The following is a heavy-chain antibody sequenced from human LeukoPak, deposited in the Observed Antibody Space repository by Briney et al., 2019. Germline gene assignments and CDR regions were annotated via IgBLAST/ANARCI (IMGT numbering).Heavy chain of an antibody. CDR1: GFTFDDYA. J-gene: IGHJ4*02. V-gene: IGHV3-9*03. CDR3: AKSHDSSGYYYFDY. D-gene: IGHD3-22*01. CDR2: ISWNSGTI. Sequence: QAGGSLRLSCAASGFTFDDYALHWVRQAPGKGLEWVSGISWNSGTIGYADSVKGRFTISRDNAKNSLYLQMNSLRAEDMALYYCAKSHDSSGYYYFDYWGQGTLVTVSS.